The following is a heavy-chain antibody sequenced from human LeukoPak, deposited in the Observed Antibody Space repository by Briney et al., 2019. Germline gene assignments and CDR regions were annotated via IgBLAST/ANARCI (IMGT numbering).Heavy chain of an antibody. CDR3: ARDRVAAALHLDY. Sequence: GGSLRLSCAASGFTFSSYSMDWVRQAPGKGLEWVSSISSSSSYIYYADSVKGRFTISRDNAKNSLYLQMNSLRAEDTAVYYCARDRVAAALHLDYWGQGTLVTVSS. CDR1: GFTFSSYS. J-gene: IGHJ4*02. D-gene: IGHD6-13*01. CDR2: ISSSSSYI. V-gene: IGHV3-21*01.